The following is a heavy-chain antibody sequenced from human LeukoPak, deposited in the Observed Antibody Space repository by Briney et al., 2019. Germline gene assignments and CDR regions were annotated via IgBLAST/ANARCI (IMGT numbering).Heavy chain of an antibody. CDR2: IKQDGSDK. J-gene: IGHJ3*02. CDR3: ARPNDHGELVDAFDI. Sequence: GGSLRLSCAASGFTFSSYWMSWVRQAPGKGLEWVANIKQDGSDKYYVGSVKGQFTISRDNAKNSLFLQMNSLRAEDTAVYYCARPNDHGELVDAFDIWGQGTMVTVSS. CDR1: GFTFSSYW. D-gene: IGHD3-10*01. V-gene: IGHV3-7*01.